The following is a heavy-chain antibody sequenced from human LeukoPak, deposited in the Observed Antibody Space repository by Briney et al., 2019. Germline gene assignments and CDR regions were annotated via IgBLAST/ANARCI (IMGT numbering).Heavy chain of an antibody. Sequence: PGGTLRLSCAASGFTFSSSWMTWVRQPPGKGLEWVASINQDGGEIHYVDSVKGRFTISRDNAKNSLYLQMNSLTAEDTAVHYCVRAHHPGGWFDPWGQGTLVTVSS. CDR3: VRAHHPGGWFDP. D-gene: IGHD3-10*01. J-gene: IGHJ5*02. V-gene: IGHV3-7*04. CDR1: GFTFSSSW. CDR2: INQDGGEI.